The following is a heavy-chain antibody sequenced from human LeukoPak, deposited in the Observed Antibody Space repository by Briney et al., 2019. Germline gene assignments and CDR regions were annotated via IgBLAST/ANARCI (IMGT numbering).Heavy chain of an antibody. V-gene: IGHV1-2*02. Sequence: ASVKVSCKASGYTFTDYYMHWVRQAPGQGFEWMGWINPNGGDTKYAQKFQGRVTMTRATSISTAHMEVSRLRSDDTAVYYCARANFLYWSSSTCLFDYWGQGTLVTVSS. CDR3: ARANFLYWSSSTCLFDY. CDR1: GYTFTDYY. CDR2: INPNGGDT. D-gene: IGHD2-2*01. J-gene: IGHJ4*02.